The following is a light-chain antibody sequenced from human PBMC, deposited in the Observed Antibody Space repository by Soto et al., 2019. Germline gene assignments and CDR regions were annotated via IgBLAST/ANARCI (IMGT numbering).Light chain of an antibody. CDR1: TGAVTSGHY. J-gene: IGLJ1*01. CDR2: DTN. Sequence: QAVVTQEPSLTVSPGGTVTLTRGSSTGAVTSGHYPYWFQQKPGQAPRTLIYDTNNKHSWTPARFSGSLLGGKAALTLSGAQPEDEAEYYCLLSYSGAKVFGTGTKVTVL. V-gene: IGLV7-46*01. CDR3: LLSYSGAKV.